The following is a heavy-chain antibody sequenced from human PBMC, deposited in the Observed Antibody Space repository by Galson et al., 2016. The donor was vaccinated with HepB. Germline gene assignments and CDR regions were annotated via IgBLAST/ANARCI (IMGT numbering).Heavy chain of an antibody. V-gene: IGHV4-39*01. CDR2: IYYTGST. D-gene: IGHD6-13*01. CDR3: ARAAGHEYYLYGMEV. J-gene: IGHJ6*02. Sequence: LSLTCTVSGGSISSSGYHWGWIRQPPGKGLEWIGNIYYTGSTYYNPSLESRLSMSVDTSKNQFALTLTSVTAADTAVYYCARAAGHEYYLYGMEVWGQGTTVTGSS. CDR1: GGSISSSGYH.